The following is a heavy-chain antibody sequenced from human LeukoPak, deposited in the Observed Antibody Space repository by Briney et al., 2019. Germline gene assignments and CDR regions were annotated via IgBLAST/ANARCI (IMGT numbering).Heavy chain of an antibody. Sequence: SETLSLTCAVYEGSFSGYYWSWIRQPPGKGLEWIGYIYYSGSTNYNPSLKSRVTISVDTSKNQFSLKLSSVTAADTAVYYWARYTYYYDSSGYYRYFDYWGQGTLVTVSS. J-gene: IGHJ4*02. V-gene: IGHV4-59*01. CDR2: IYYSGST. CDR3: ARYTYYYDSSGYYRYFDY. D-gene: IGHD3-22*01. CDR1: EGSFSGYY.